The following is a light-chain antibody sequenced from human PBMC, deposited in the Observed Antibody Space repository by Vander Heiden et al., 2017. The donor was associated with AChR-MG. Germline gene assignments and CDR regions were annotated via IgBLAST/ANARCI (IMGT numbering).Light chain of an antibody. J-gene: IGKJ2*01. CDR2: RTS. CDR1: QSIGSW. V-gene: IGKV1-5*03. CDR3: QQEYSYWYT. Sequence: IHITHSPSTLSPSSRHRVTLTCRASQSIGSWLAWYQQKPGKAPKLLIYRTSRLESGVPSTFSGSGSGTEFTLTISSLQPDDFATYYCQQEYSYWYTFGQGTKLDIK.